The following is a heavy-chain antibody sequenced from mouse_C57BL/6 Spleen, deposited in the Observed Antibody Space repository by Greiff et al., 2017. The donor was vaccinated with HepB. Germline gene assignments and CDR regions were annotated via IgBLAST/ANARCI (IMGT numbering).Heavy chain of an antibody. CDR2: INPGSGGT. J-gene: IGHJ2*01. CDR1: GYAFTNYL. V-gene: IGHV1-54*01. Sequence: QVQLKESGAELVRPGTSVKVSCKASGYAFTNYLIEWVKQRPGQGLEWIGVINPGSGGTNYNEKFKGKATLTADKSSSTAYMQLSSLTSEDSAVYFCARDYYGSSYVYFDYWGQGTTLTVSS. D-gene: IGHD1-1*01. CDR3: ARDYYGSSYVYFDY.